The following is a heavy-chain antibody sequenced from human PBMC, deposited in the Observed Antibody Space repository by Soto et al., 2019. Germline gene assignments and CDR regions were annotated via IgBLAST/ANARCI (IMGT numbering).Heavy chain of an antibody. D-gene: IGHD6-19*01. CDR2: IWYDGSNK. V-gene: IGHV3-33*01. Sequence: PVGSLRLSCAASGFTFSSYGMHWVRQAPGKGLEWVAVIWYDGSNKYYADSVKGRFTISRDNSKNTLYLQMNSLRAENTAVYYCARETYSSGWYLDYWGQGTLVTVSS. CDR3: ARETYSSGWYLDY. CDR1: GFTFSSYG. J-gene: IGHJ4*02.